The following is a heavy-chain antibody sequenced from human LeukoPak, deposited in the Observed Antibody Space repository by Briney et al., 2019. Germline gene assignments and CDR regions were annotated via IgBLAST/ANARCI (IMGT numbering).Heavy chain of an antibody. Sequence: SETLSLTCTVSGGSISSYYWSWIRQPPGKGLEWTGYIYYSGSTNYNPSLKSRVTISVDTSKNQFSLKLSSVTAADTAVYYCARASMITFGGVITYYFDYWGQETLVTVSS. CDR2: IYYSGST. V-gene: IGHV4-59*01. J-gene: IGHJ4*02. CDR1: GGSISSYY. D-gene: IGHD3-16*02. CDR3: ARASMITFGGVITYYFDY.